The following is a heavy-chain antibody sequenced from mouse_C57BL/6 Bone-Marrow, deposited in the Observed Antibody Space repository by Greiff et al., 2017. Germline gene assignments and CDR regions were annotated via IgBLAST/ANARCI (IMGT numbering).Heavy chain of an antibody. Sequence: EVQGVESGGDLVKPGGSLKLSCAASGFTFSSYGMSWVRQTPDKRLEWVATISSGGSYTYYPDSVKGRFTISRDNAKNTLYLQMSSLKSEDTAMYYCARQDGYFLYYFDYWGQGTTLTVSS. V-gene: IGHV5-6*01. J-gene: IGHJ2*01. D-gene: IGHD2-3*01. CDR2: ISSGGSYT. CDR1: GFTFSSYG. CDR3: ARQDGYFLYYFDY.